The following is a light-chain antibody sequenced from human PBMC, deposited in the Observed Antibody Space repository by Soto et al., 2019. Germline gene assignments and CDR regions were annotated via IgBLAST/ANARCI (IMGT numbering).Light chain of an antibody. V-gene: IGKV3-15*01. J-gene: IGKJ3*01. CDR2: AAS. CDR3: QEYSKWPLFT. Sequence: EIVVTQSPGILSVSPGGRATLSCRASQSVGRNLAWYQQKPGQAPTLLIYAASTRATGLPARFSGSGSGTDFTLTISGLQSEDFAVYYCQEYSKWPLFTFGPGTRVDIK. CDR1: QSVGRN.